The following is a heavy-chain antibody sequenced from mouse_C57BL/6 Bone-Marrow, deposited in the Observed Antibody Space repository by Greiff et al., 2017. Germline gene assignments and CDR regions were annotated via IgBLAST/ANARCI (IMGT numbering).Heavy chain of an antibody. CDR2: IDPSDSYT. CDR3: ARDSLFYFDY. CDR1: GYTFTSYW. J-gene: IGHJ2*01. V-gene: IGHV1-69*01. Sequence: QVQLQQPGAELVMPGASVKLSCKASGYTFTSYWMHWVKQRPGQGLEWIGEIDPSDSYTNYNQKFKGMSTLTVDKSSSTAYMQLSSLTSEDSAVYYCARDSLFYFDYWGQGTTLTVSS.